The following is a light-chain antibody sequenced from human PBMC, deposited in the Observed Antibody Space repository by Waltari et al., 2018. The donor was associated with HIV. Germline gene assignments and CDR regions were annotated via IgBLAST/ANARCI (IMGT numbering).Light chain of an antibody. CDR1: QYINTF. V-gene: IGKV1-39*01. CDR3: KQSYTAPWT. CDR2: VAS. J-gene: IGKJ1*01. Sequence: DIQMTQSPSSLSASVGDRVTITCRASQYINTFLNWYQQKPGKAPKLLISVASTLESGVPSRFSGSGSATDFTLTISSLQPEDSATYYCKQSYTAPWTFGQGTKVEIK.